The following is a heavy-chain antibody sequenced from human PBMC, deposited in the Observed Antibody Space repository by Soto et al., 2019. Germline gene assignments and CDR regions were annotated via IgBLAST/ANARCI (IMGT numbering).Heavy chain of an antibody. J-gene: IGHJ4*02. CDR1: GDSINSRSYY. D-gene: IGHD2-21*02. CDR2: IYYSGRT. Sequence: SETLSLTCTVTGDSINSRSYYWGWIRQPPGKGLEWIGSIYYSGRTYNNPSLRSRVSMSIDTSKDQFSLKLKSVTAADTALYFCAIQRSSVVTQAYFDVWGPGCLVTVSS. V-gene: IGHV4-39*01. CDR3: AIQRSSVVTQAYFDV.